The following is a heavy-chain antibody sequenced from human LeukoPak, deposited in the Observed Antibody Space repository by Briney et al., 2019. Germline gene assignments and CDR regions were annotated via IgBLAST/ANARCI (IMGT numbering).Heavy chain of an antibody. CDR1: GGSISSSSYY. CDR3: ARACYDFWSGYNSGGYFDY. V-gene: IGHV4-39*01. Sequence: SETLSLTCTVSGGSISSSSYYWGWIRQPPGKGLEWIGSIYYSGSTYYNPSLKSRVTISVDTSKNQFSLKLSSVTAADAAVYYCARACYDFWSGYNSGGYFDYWGQGTLVTVSS. CDR2: IYYSGST. D-gene: IGHD3-3*01. J-gene: IGHJ4*02.